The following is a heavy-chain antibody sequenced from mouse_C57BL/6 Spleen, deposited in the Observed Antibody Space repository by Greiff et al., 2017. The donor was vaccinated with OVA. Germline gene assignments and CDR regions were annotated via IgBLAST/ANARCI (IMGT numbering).Heavy chain of an antibody. CDR1: GFTFSDYG. CDR2: ISSGSSTI. CDR3: GNTGFAY. Sequence: DVKLVESGGGLVKPGGSLKLSCAASGFTFSDYGMHWVRQAPEKGLEWVAYISSGSSTIYYADTVKGRFTISRDNAKNTLFLQMTSLRSEDTAMYYCGNTGFAYWGQGTLVTVSA. V-gene: IGHV5-17*01. J-gene: IGHJ3*01. D-gene: IGHD2-1*01.